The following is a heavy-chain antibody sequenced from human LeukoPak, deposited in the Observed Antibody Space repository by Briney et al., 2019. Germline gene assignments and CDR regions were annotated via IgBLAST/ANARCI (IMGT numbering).Heavy chain of an antibody. CDR1: GFTFSSYG. V-gene: IGHV3-30*18. J-gene: IGHJ4*02. CDR2: ISYDGSNK. Sequence: GGSLRLSCAASGFTFSSYGMHWVRQAPGKGLEWVAVISYDGSNKYYADSVKGRFTISRDNSKNTLYLQMNTLRAEDTAVYYCANDGPGWGQGTLVTVSS. CDR3: ANDGPG.